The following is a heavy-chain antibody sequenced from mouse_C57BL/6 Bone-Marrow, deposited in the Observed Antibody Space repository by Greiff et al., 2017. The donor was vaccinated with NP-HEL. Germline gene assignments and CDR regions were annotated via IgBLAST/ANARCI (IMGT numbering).Heavy chain of an antibody. J-gene: IGHJ1*03. V-gene: IGHV1-72*01. CDR1: GYTFTSYW. CDR2: IDPNSGGT. D-gene: IGHD1-1*01. CDR3: ARYYYGSRGWYFDV. Sequence: VQLQQPGADLVKPGASVKLSCKASGYTFTSYWMHWVKQRPGRGLEWIGRIDPNSGGTKFNEKFKTKATLSVDKPSSTSYMHLSCLTSEDSAVYYCARYYYGSRGWYFDVWGTGTTVTVSS.